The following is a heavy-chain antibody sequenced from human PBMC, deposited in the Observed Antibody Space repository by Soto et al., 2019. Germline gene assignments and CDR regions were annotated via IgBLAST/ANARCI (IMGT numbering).Heavy chain of an antibody. V-gene: IGHV5-51*01. Sequence: GESLKISCKGSGYSFTSYWIGWVRQMPGKGLEWMGIIYPGDSDTRYSPSFQGQVTISADKSISTAYLQWSSLKASDTAMYYCARRSPAARNYCYGMDVWGQGTTVTVSS. J-gene: IGHJ6*02. CDR1: GYSFTSYW. CDR2: IYPGDSDT. CDR3: ARRSPAARNYCYGMDV. D-gene: IGHD6-6*01.